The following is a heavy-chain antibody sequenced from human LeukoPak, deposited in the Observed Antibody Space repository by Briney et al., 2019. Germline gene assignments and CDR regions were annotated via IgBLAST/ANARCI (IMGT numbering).Heavy chain of an antibody. CDR1: GGSISSGGYS. CDR3: ARGDYDSRYNWFDP. J-gene: IGHJ5*02. D-gene: IGHD3-22*01. Sequence: SGTLSLTCAVSGGSISSGGYSWSWIRQPAGKGLEWIGRIYTSGSTNYNPSLKSRVTISVDTSKNQFSLKLSSVTAADTAVYYCARGDYDSRYNWFDPWGQGTLVTVSS. V-gene: IGHV4-61*02. CDR2: IYTSGST.